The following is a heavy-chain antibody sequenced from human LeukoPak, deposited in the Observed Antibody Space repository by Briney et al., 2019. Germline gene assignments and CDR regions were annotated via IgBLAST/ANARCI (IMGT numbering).Heavy chain of an antibody. J-gene: IGHJ6*03. Sequence: SETLSLTCTVSGGSISSYYWSWIRQPAGKGLEWIGRIYTSGSTNYNPSLKSRVTISVDTSKNQFSLKLNSVTAADTAVYYCARTYVPTASYYYYMDVWGKETTVTVSS. CDR1: GGSISSYY. D-gene: IGHD2-2*01. CDR2: IYTSGST. CDR3: ARTYVPTASYYYYMDV. V-gene: IGHV4-4*07.